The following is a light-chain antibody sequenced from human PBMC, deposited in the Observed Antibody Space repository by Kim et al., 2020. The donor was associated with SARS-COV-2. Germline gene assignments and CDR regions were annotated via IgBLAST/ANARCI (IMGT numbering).Light chain of an antibody. Sequence: VALGQTVRITCQGDSIRSDYATWYQQKPGQAPRLVIYGKNNRPSGIPDRFSGSSSGNTASLTITGTQAGDEADYYCNSRDSNDNVVFGGGTQPTVL. V-gene: IGLV3-19*01. CDR3: NSRDSNDNVV. CDR2: GKN. J-gene: IGLJ2*01. CDR1: SIRSDY.